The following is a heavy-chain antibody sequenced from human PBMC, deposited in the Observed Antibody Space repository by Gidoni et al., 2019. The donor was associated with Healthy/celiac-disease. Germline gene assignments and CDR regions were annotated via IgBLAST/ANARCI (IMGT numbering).Heavy chain of an antibody. V-gene: IGHV3-21*01. CDR1: GFTFSSYS. Sequence: EVQLVESGGGLVKPGGSLRLSCAASGFTFSSYSMNWVRQAPGKGLEWVSSISSSSSYIYYADSVKGRFTISRDNAKNSLYLQMNSLRAEDTAVYYCARAGSGWYPSFDYWGQGTLVTVSS. D-gene: IGHD6-19*01. J-gene: IGHJ4*02. CDR3: ARAGSGWYPSFDY. CDR2: ISSSSSYI.